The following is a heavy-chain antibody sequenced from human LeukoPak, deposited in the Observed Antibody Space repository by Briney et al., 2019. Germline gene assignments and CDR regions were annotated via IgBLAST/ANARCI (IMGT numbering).Heavy chain of an antibody. V-gene: IGHV4-31*03. CDR3: AMGEWLVREGYFDY. D-gene: IGHD6-19*01. J-gene: IGHJ4*02. CDR1: GGSISSGGYY. Sequence: PSETLSFTCTVSGGSISSGGYYWSWIRQHPGKGLEWIGYIYYSGSTYYNPSLKSRVTISVDTSKNQFSLKLSSVTAADTAVYYCAMGEWLVREGYFDYWGQGTLVTVSS. CDR2: IYYSGST.